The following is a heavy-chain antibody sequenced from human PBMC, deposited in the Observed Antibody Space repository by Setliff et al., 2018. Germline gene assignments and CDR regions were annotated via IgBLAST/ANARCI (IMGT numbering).Heavy chain of an antibody. V-gene: IGHV4-34*01. CDR1: GGSFSDYY. D-gene: IGHD1-1*01. CDR3: ARESAGDESVRHLYYTDV. CDR2: INHSGST. Sequence: SETLSLTCTVYGGSFSDYYWGWIRQPPGKGLEWIAEINHSGSTNYNPSLKSRVTISMDTSKNQFSLGLTSVTAADTAVYYCARESAGDESVRHLYYTDVWGRGTTVTV. J-gene: IGHJ6*03.